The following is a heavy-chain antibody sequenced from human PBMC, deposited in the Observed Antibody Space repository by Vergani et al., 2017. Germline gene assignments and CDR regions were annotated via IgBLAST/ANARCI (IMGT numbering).Heavy chain of an antibody. CDR3: ARDVRGSHPGKKYYYYSMDV. D-gene: IGHD1-26*01. CDR2: IKQDGSEK. J-gene: IGHJ6*03. CDR1: GFTFSSYW. Sequence: VQLVESGGGLVQPGGSLRLSCAASGFTFSSYWMSWVRQAPGKGLEWVANIKQDGSEKYYVDSVKGRFTISRDNAKNSLYLQMNSLRAEDTAVYYCARDVRGSHPGKKYYYYSMDVWGKGTTVTVSS. V-gene: IGHV3-7*01.